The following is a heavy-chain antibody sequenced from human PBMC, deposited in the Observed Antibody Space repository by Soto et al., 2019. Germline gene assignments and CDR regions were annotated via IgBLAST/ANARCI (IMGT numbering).Heavy chain of an antibody. J-gene: IGHJ6*02. CDR2: INTYNGNT. D-gene: IGHD3-16*01. CDR1: GYTFTRYG. CDR3: AMVDVYVTPSPQDV. Sequence: QVQLVQSGAEVKNPGASVKVSCKASGYTFTRYGIGWARQAPGQGLEWMGWINTYNGNTNYAQNVEGRVTLTKDTSTSTAYMELRSLRSNDTAIYDCAMVDVYVTPSPQDVWGQGTTVIVSS. V-gene: IGHV1-18*01.